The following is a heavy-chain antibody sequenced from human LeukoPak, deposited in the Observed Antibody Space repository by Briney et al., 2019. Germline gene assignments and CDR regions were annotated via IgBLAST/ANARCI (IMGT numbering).Heavy chain of an antibody. J-gene: IGHJ4*02. CDR1: GYSFTSYW. D-gene: IGHD3-22*01. CDR2: IYPGDSDT. V-gene: IGHV5-51*01. CDR3: ARFTGYYYDSSGYLGSYYFDY. Sequence: GESLKISCKGSGYSFTSYWIGWVRQMPGKGLEWTGIIYPGDSDTRYSPSFQGQVTISADKSISTAYLQWSSLKASDTAMYYCARFTGYYYDSSGYLGSYYFDYWGQGTLVTVSS.